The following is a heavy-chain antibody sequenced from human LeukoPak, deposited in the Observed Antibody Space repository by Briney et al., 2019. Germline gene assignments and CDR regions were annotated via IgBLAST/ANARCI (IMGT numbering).Heavy chain of an antibody. D-gene: IGHD1-7*01. J-gene: IGHJ4*02. CDR3: ASGTVGNYALDY. Sequence: GGSLRLSCAASGLTFSRYNMNWVRQAPGKGLEWVSSIGTSSNNIYYTDSVKDRFTISRDNAKNSLYLQVDSLRVEDTAVYFCASGTVGNYALDYWGQGTLVTVSS. V-gene: IGHV3-21*01. CDR2: IGTSSNNI. CDR1: GLTFSRYN.